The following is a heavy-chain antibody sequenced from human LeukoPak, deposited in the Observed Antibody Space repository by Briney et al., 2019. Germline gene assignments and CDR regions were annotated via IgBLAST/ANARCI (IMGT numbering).Heavy chain of an antibody. CDR2: IYHSGST. J-gene: IGHJ4*02. CDR3: ARDFVGSGSYYIRY. Sequence: SGTLSLTCAVSGGSISRSNWWSWVRQPPGKGLEWIGSIYHSGSTYYNPSLKSRVTISVDTSKNQFSLKLSSVTAADTAVYYCARDFVGSGSYYIRYGGQETLATVSS. V-gene: IGHV4-4*02. D-gene: IGHD3-10*01. CDR1: GGSISRSNW.